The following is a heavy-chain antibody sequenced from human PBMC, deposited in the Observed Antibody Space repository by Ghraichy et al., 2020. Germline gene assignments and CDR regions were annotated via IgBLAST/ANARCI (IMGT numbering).Heavy chain of an antibody. CDR3: ATVSIWFGDSSYFDY. V-gene: IGHV1-24*01. J-gene: IGHJ4*02. Sequence: ASVKVSCKVSGYTLTELSMHWVRQAPGKGLEWMGGFDPEDGETIYAQKFQGRVTMTEDTSTDTAYMELSSLRSEDTAVYYCATVSIWFGDSSYFDYWGQGTLVTVSS. CDR1: GYTLTELS. D-gene: IGHD3-10*01. CDR2: FDPEDGET.